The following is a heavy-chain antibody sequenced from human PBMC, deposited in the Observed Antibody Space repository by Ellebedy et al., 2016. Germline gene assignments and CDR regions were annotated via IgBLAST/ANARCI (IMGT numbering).Heavy chain of an antibody. CDR2: ISDDGRKK. Sequence: GESLKISXAASGFTFSSYGMHWVRQAPGKGLEWVAVISDDGRKKYYADSVKGRFTISRDNSKNTLYLQMNSLRAEDTAVYYCAKEDASGMAILWGQGTLVTVSS. CDR3: AKEDASGMAIL. D-gene: IGHD3-10*01. CDR1: GFTFSSYG. V-gene: IGHV3-30*18. J-gene: IGHJ4*02.